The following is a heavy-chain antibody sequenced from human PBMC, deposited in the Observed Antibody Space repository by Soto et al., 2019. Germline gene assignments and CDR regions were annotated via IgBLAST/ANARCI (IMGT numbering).Heavy chain of an antibody. V-gene: IGHV3-23*01. CDR2: ISANGGTT. J-gene: IGHJ4*02. Sequence: PGGSLRLSCAASGFTFSNYAMSWVRQAPGGGLEWVSFISANGGTTFYADSVEGRFSVSRDNSKNTMGLHMNSLRVEDSAVYYCVKDSVQNALVISPTIFDSCRQGTLVPVSA. D-gene: IGHD3-9*01. CDR1: GFTFSNYA. CDR3: VKDSVQNALVISPTIFDS.